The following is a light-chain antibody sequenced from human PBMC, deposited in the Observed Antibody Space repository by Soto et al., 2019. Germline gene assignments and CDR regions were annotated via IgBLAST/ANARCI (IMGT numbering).Light chain of an antibody. V-gene: IGKV3-15*01. CDR2: GAS. Sequence: LEMTQSPATLSVSPGERANLSCRASQSVSSNLVWYQQKPGQAPRLLIYGASTRVTGIPARFSGSGSGTEFTLTISSLEPEDSAVYYCQQRSNWPSLTFGGGTKVDI. CDR3: QQRSNWPSLT. CDR1: QSVSSN. J-gene: IGKJ4*01.